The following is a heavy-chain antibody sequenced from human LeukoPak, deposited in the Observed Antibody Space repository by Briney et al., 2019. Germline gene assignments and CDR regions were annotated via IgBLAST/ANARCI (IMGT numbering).Heavy chain of an antibody. CDR2: IYTSGST. Sequence: SETLSLTCTVSGGSISRNYWSWIRQPAGKGREWIGRIYTSGSTNYNPSLKSRVTISVDTSKNQFSLRLSSVTAADTAVYYCAREGYSSSSHFDYWGQGTLVTVSS. CDR3: AREGYSSSSHFDY. J-gene: IGHJ4*02. CDR1: GGSISRNY. V-gene: IGHV4-4*07. D-gene: IGHD6-13*01.